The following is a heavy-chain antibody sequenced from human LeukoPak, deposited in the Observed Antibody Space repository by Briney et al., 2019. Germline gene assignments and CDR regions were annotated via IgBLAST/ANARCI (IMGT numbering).Heavy chain of an antibody. J-gene: IGHJ4*02. CDR1: GGSVSGYY. D-gene: IGHD6-6*01. CDR3: ARDLVWDPRFDY. CDR2: VYYSGST. V-gene: IGHV4-59*02. Sequence: SETLSLTCVVSGGSVSGYYWGWIRQPPGRGLEWIGYVYYSGSTNYNPSFKSRITISVDTSRNQFPLQLSSVTAADTAVYYCARDLVWDPRFDYWGQGTLVTVSS.